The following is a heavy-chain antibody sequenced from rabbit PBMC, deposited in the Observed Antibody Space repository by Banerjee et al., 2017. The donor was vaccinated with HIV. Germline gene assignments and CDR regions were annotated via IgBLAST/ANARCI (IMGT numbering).Heavy chain of an antibody. CDR2: IYGSSSGST. D-gene: IGHD4-1*01. Sequence: QSLEESGGDLVKPGASLTLTCTASGFSFSSSYNMCWVRQAPGKGLEWIACIYGSSSGSTAYASWAKGRFTISKTSSTTVTLQMTSLTAADTATYFCAREDYNSGWGADLWGPGTLVTVS. CDR3: AREDYNSGWGADL. CDR1: GFSFSSSYN. J-gene: IGHJ4*01. V-gene: IGHV1S40*01.